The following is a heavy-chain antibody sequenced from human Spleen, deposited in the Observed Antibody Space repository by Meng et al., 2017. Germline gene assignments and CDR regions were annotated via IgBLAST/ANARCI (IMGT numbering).Heavy chain of an antibody. J-gene: IGHJ4*02. CDR2: ISTYNGNR. D-gene: IGHD1-26*01. CDR1: GYSFSSYG. Sequence: ASVKVSCKASGYSFSSYGISWVRQAPGQGLEWMGWISTYNGNRNYAQRLQGRVTMTTDTSTSTAYMELKGLRSDDTAVYFCARLRGGVGATYYAYWGQGTLVTVSS. V-gene: IGHV1-18*01. CDR3: ARLRGGVGATYYAY.